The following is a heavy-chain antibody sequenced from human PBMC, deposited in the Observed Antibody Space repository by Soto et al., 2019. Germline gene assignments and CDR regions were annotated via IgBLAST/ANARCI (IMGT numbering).Heavy chain of an antibody. Sequence: WSLRLSCSVSGFTFSSYAMHWVRQAPGKGLEWVSSISSSSSYIYYADSVKGRFTISRDNAKNSLYLQMNSLRAEDTAVYYCASHPRYSSGYWYYFDYWGQGT. V-gene: IGHV3-21*01. J-gene: IGHJ4*02. D-gene: IGHD3-22*01. CDR1: GFTFSSYA. CDR3: ASHPRYSSGYWYYFDY. CDR2: ISSSSSYI.